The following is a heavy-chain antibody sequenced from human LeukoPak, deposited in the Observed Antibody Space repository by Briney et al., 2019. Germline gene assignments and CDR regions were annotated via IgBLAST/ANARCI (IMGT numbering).Heavy chain of an antibody. J-gene: IGHJ6*04. CDR3: ARDQGSSWPHAMDV. CDR1: GFTFSSYG. V-gene: IGHV3-33*01. Sequence: GGSLRLSCAASGFTFSSYGMHWVRQAPGKGLEWGAVIWYDGSNKYYADSVKGRFTISRDNSKNTLYLQMNSLRAEDAAVYYCARDQGSSWPHAMDVWGKGTTVTVSS. D-gene: IGHD6-13*01. CDR2: IWYDGSNK.